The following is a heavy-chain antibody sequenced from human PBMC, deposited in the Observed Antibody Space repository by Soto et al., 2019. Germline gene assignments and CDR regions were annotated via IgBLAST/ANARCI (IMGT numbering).Heavy chain of an antibody. CDR3: AIAMRDYSNPYYYYGMDV. Sequence: ESGGGVVQPGRSLRLSCAASGFTFSSYGMHWVRQAPGKGLEWVAVISYDGSNKYYADSVKGRFTISRDNSKNTLYLQMNSLRAEDTAVYYCAIAMRDYSNPYYYYGMDVWGQGTTVTVSS. D-gene: IGHD4-4*01. J-gene: IGHJ6*02. CDR1: GFTFSSYG. CDR2: ISYDGSNK. V-gene: IGHV3-30*03.